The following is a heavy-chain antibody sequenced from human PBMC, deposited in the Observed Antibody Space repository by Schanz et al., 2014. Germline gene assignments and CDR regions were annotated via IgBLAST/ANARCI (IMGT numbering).Heavy chain of an antibody. D-gene: IGHD6-13*01. CDR1: GFSFSNYW. Sequence: VQLVESGGGLVQPGESLRLSCAASGFSFSNYWMSWIRQYPGKGLEWIGYIYDGGSTYYNPSLKSRVTISVDTSKNQFSLRLSSVTAADTAVYYCARARSWPDYWGQGTLVTVSS. J-gene: IGHJ4*02. CDR3: ARARSWPDY. CDR2: IYDGGST. V-gene: IGHV4-31*02.